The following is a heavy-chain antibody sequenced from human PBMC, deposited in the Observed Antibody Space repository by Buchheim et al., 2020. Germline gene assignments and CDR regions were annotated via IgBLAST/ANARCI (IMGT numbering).Heavy chain of an antibody. V-gene: IGHV3-48*03. CDR3: ATDPHYPSGSY. J-gene: IGHJ1*01. CDR2: ISASGGST. D-gene: IGHD3-10*01. CDR1: GFTFSGYE. Sequence: EVFLVESGGGLVQPGGSLRLYCAASGFTFSGYEMNWVRQAPGKGLECIAYISASGGSTYYVDSVRGRFTISRANAQNSLYLPMNSLRVEDTAVYYCATDPHYPSGSYWGRGTL.